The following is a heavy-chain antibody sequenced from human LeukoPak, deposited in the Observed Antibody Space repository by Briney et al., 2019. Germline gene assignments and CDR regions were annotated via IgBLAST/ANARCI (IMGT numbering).Heavy chain of an antibody. Sequence: PGGSLRLSCAASGFTLSSFSMNWVRQAPGKGLEWVSTISSSSSYIYYADSVKGRFTISRDSAKNSLYLQMNSLRAEDTAVYYCAKEGGYCSGVSCYVDYWGQGTLVTVSS. J-gene: IGHJ4*02. CDR1: GFTLSSFS. CDR2: ISSSSSYI. CDR3: AKEGGYCSGVSCYVDY. V-gene: IGHV3-21*06. D-gene: IGHD2-15*01.